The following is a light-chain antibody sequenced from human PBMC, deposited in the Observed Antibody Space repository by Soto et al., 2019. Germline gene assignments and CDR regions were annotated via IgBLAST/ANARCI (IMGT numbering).Light chain of an antibody. CDR2: DAS. J-gene: IGKJ5*01. CDR3: QQYDNLS. V-gene: IGKV1-5*01. Sequence: DIQMTQSPSTLSASVGDRVTITCRASQSLRGWLAWYQQRPGKAPKALIYDASTLASGVPSRFRGSGSGTDFTFTISRLQPEDSATYYCQQYDNLSFGQGTRLEIK. CDR1: QSLRGW.